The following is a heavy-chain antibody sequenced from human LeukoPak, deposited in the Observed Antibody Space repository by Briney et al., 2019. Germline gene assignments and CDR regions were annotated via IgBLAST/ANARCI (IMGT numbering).Heavy chain of an antibody. CDR3: ARETEYSSSSSAFDI. Sequence: SETLSLTCTVSGGSISSGDYYWSWIRQPPGKGLEWIGYIYYSGSTYYNPSLKSRVTISVDTSKNQFSLKLSSVTAADTAVYYCARETEYSSSSSAFDIWGQGTMVTVSS. CDR1: GGSISSGDYY. CDR2: IYYSGST. V-gene: IGHV4-30-4*02. J-gene: IGHJ3*02. D-gene: IGHD6-6*01.